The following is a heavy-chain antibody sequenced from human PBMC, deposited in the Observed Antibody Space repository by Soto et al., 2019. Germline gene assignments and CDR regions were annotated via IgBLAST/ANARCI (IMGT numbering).Heavy chain of an antibody. Sequence: SETLSLTCTVSGDSMSGYYWSWFRQPPGKGLEWVGYIYYTGSTKYSPSLKSRVTVSEDTSKNHFSLILSSVTAADTAVYYCARITRSPNSGYFDYWGQGALVTVS. J-gene: IGHJ4*02. V-gene: IGHV4-59*01. CDR2: IYYTGST. CDR1: GDSMSGYY. D-gene: IGHD7-27*01. CDR3: ARITRSPNSGYFDY.